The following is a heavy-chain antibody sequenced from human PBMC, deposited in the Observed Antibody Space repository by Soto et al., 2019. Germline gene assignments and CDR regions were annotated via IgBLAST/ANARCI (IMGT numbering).Heavy chain of an antibody. CDR1: GGTFGSYA. D-gene: IGHD2-2*01. CDR2: IIPIPGTA. V-gene: IGHV1-69*01. J-gene: IGHJ6*02. CDR3: ARSEGSSTSLEIYYYYYYGMDV. Sequence: QVQLVQSGAEVKKPGSSVKVSCKASGGTFGSYAISWVRQAPGQGLEWMGGIIPIPGTANYAQKFQGRVTNAAEESTGTAYMELSSLRSDDTAVYYCARSEGSSTSLEIYYYYYYGMDVWGQGTTVTVSS.